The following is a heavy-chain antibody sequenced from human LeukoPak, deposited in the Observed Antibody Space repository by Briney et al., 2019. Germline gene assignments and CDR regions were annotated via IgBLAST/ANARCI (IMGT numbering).Heavy chain of an antibody. CDR1: GFTFSSYG. V-gene: IGHV3-33*06. CDR2: IWYDGSNK. CDR3: AKDHRYSYGYIDC. D-gene: IGHD5-18*01. J-gene: IGHJ4*02. Sequence: PGGSLRLSCAASGFTFSSYGMHWVRRAPGKGLEWVAVIWYDGSNKYYADSVKGRFTISRDNSKNTLYLQMNSLRAEDTAVYYCAKDHRYSYGYIDCWGQGTLVTVSS.